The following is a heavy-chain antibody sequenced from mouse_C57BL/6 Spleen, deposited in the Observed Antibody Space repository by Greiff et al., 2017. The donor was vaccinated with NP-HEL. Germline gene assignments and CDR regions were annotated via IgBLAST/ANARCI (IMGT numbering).Heavy chain of an antibody. V-gene: IGHV1-54*01. Sequence: VQLQQSGAELVRPGTSVKVSCKASGYAFTNYLIEWVKQRPGQGLEWIGVINPGSGGTNYNEKFKGKATLTADKSSSTAYMQLSSLTSEDSAVYFCARENYDAGDYWGQGTTLTVSS. CDR3: ARENYDAGDY. CDR1: GYAFTNYL. D-gene: IGHD2-4*01. CDR2: INPGSGGT. J-gene: IGHJ2*01.